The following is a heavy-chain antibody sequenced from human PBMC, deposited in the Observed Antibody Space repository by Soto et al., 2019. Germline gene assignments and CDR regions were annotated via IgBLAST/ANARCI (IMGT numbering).Heavy chain of an antibody. CDR2: INAGNGNT. Sequence: QVQLVQSGAEVKKPGASVKVSCKASGYTFTSYAMHWVRQAPGQRLEWMGWINAGNGNTKYSQKFQGRVTITRDTSASTAYMELSSLRSEDTAVYYCARSPDRALDYDHGDYKNWFDPWGQGTLVTVSS. CDR1: GYTFTSYA. V-gene: IGHV1-3*01. D-gene: IGHD4-17*01. CDR3: ARSPDRALDYDHGDYKNWFDP. J-gene: IGHJ5*02.